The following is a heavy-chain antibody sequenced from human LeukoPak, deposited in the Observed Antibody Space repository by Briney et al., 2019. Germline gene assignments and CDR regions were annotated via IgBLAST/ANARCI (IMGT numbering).Heavy chain of an antibody. D-gene: IGHD3-22*01. CDR1: GYTFTSYY. CDR3: PRGAPKLYYDSSGYYYFDY. J-gene: IGHJ4*02. V-gene: IGHV1-46*03. CDR2: INPSGGST. Sequence: ASVKVSCKASGYTFTSYYMHWVRQAPGQGLEWMGIINPSGGSTSYAQKFQGRVTMTRDTSTSTVYMELSSLRSEDTAVYYCPRGAPKLYYDSSGYYYFDYWGQGTLVTVSS.